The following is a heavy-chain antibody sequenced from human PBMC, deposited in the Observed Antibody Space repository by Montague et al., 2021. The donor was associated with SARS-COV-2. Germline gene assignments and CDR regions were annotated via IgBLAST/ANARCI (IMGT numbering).Heavy chain of an antibody. CDR2: ITSSGDYI. CDR3: ARELGRTGAFDI. J-gene: IGHJ3*02. D-gene: IGHD4-17*01. V-gene: IGHV3-21*01. CDR1: GFTFSNFF. Sequence: SLRLSCAASGFTFSNFFINWVRQAPGKGLERVSSITSSGDYIWYADSLKGRFTGSRDNAKNSVYLQMGSLRAEDTAVYYCARELGRTGAFDIWGQGTAVTVSS.